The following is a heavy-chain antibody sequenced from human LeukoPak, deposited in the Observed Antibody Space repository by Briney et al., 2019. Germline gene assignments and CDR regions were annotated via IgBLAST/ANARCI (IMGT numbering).Heavy chain of an antibody. CDR2: ISGSGGST. CDR3: ANLPRGGLDGY. CDR1: GFTFSAYA. V-gene: IGHV3-23*01. J-gene: IGHJ4*02. Sequence: PGGSLRLSCAASGFTFSAYAMTWVRQAPGKGLEWVSLISGSGGSTYYADSVKGRFTISRDNSKNTLYLQMNSLRAEDTAVYYCANLPRGGLDGYWGQGTLVTVSS. D-gene: IGHD3-10*01.